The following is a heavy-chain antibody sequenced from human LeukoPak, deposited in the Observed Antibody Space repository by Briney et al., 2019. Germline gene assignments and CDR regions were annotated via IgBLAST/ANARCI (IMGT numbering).Heavy chain of an antibody. CDR3: ARYRSVTTGKRFFDY. J-gene: IGHJ4*02. D-gene: IGHD4-17*01. Sequence: GGSLRLSCAASGFTFSSYSMTWVRQAPGKGLEWVSFVSRSGSAINYADSVKGRFTISRDNSMNTLYLQMNSLRGEDTAVYYCARYRSVTTGKRFFDYWGQGTLVTVSS. V-gene: IGHV3-48*01. CDR2: VSRSGSAI. CDR1: GFTFSSYS.